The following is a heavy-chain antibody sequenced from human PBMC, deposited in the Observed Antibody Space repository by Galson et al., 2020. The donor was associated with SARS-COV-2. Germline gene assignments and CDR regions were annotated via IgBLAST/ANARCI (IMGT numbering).Heavy chain of an antibody. CDR2: IYHSGST. D-gene: IGHD2-8*02. Sequence: SQTLSLTCAVSGGSISSSNWWSWVRQPPGKGLEWIGEIYHSGSTNYNPSLKSRVTTSVDKSKNQFSLNLSSVIAADTAVYYCARDLRHAWYNWFDPWGQGTLVTVSS. V-gene: IGHV4-4*02. CDR3: ARDLRHAWYNWFDP. CDR1: GGSISSSNW. J-gene: IGHJ5*02.